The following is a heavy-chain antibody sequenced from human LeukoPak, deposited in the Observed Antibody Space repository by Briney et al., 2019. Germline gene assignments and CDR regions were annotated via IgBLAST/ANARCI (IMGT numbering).Heavy chain of an antibody. J-gene: IGHJ6*03. CDR1: GFTFSSYA. D-gene: IGHD1-7*01. CDR2: ISGSGIST. V-gene: IGHV3-23*01. CDR3: AKRRGLELLYYYYMDV. Sequence: GGSLRLSCAASGFTFSSYAMNWVRQAPGKGLEWVSHISGSGISTYYADSVKGRFTFSRDNSKNTLYLQMNSLRAGDTAVYYCAKRRGLELLYYYYMDVWGKGTTVTVSS.